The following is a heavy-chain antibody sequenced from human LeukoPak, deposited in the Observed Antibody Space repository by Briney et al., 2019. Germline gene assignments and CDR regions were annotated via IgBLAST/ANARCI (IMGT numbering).Heavy chain of an antibody. Sequence: SETLSLTCAVSGGSISSGDYYWSWIRQPPGKGLEWIGYIYYSGSTYYNPSLKSRVTKSVDTSKNQFSLKLSSVTAADTAVYYCARGGYDFGVDYWGQGTLVTVSS. CDR2: IYYSGST. V-gene: IGHV4-30-4*08. CDR3: ARGGYDFGVDY. CDR1: GGSISSGDYY. J-gene: IGHJ4*02. D-gene: IGHD5-12*01.